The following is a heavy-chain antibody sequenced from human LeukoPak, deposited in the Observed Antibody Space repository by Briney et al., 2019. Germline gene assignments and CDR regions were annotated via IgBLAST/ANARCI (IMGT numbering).Heavy chain of an antibody. J-gene: IGHJ5*02. CDR1: GGSFSGYY. CDR3: ARRTRNPQRFIAARPGMGFDP. Sequence: PSETLSLTCAVYGGSFSGYYWSWIRLPPGKGLEWIGEINHSGSTNYNPSLKSRVTISVDTSKNQFSLKLSSVTAADTAVYYCARRTRNPQRFIAARPGMGFDPWGQGTLVTVSS. CDR2: INHSGST. V-gene: IGHV4-34*01. D-gene: IGHD6-6*01.